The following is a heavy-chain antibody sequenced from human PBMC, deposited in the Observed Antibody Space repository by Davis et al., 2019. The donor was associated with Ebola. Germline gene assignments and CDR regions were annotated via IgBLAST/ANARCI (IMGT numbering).Heavy chain of an antibody. CDR1: GYTFTSYG. CDR2: ISAYNGNT. J-gene: IGHJ4*02. V-gene: IGHV1-18*01. D-gene: IGHD2-8*02. CDR3: ARGFRPSDDVVVVYAIEGLDY. Sequence: ASVKVSCKASGYTFTSYGISWVRQAPGQGHEWMGWISAYNGNTNYAQKLQGRVTMTTDTSTSTAYMELRSLRSDDTAVYYCARGFRPSDDVVVVYAIEGLDYWGQGTLVTVSS.